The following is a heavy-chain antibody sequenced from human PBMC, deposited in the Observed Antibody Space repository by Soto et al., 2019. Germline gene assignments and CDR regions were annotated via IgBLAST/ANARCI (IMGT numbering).Heavy chain of an antibody. CDR2: TSNDGSEK. J-gene: IGHJ4*02. D-gene: IGHD2-2*02. CDR3: AKERVVYTTRRCYFDS. CDR1: GFSFSSYG. Sequence: QVHLVESGGGVVQPGRSLRLSCAGSGFSFSSYGMHWVRQAPGKGLEWVASTSNDGSEKLYAVSVKGRFAISRDNSKNMLELQMNTLTAEDSAVYYCAKERVVYTTRRCYFDSWGQGAPVTVSS. V-gene: IGHV3-30*18.